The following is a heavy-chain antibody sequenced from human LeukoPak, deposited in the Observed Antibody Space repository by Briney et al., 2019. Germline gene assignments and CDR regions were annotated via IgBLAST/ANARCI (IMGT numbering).Heavy chain of an antibody. D-gene: IGHD1-26*01. CDR2: IWYDGSNK. CDR3: ARADSGNYLFDY. CDR1: GFTFSSYG. Sequence: PGRSLRLSCAASGFTFSSYGMHWVRQAPGKGLEWVAVIWYDGSNKYYTDSVKGRLTISRDNSKDTLYLQMNSLRAEDTAVYYCARADSGNYLFDYWGQGTLVTVSS. J-gene: IGHJ4*02. V-gene: IGHV3-33*01.